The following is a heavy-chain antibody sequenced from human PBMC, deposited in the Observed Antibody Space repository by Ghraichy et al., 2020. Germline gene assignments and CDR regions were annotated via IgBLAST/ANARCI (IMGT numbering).Heavy chain of an antibody. CDR1: GYSISSGYY. CDR3: ARVGYSRDWCDRYFQH. CDR2: IYHSGST. Sequence: SETLSLTCDVSGYSISSGYYWGWIRQPPGKGLEWIGSIYHSGSTYYSPSLKSRVTISVDTSKNQFSLNLSSVTAADTAVYYCARVGYSRDWCDRYFQHWGQGTLVTVSS. V-gene: IGHV4-38-2*01. D-gene: IGHD6-19*01. J-gene: IGHJ1*01.